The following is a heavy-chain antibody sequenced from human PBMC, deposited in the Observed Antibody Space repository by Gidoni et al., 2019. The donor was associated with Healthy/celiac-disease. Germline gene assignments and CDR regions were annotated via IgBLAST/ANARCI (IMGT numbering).Heavy chain of an antibody. D-gene: IGHD3-9*01. Sequence: QLQLQESGPGLVKPSETLSLTCTVSGGSISSSSYYWGWIRQPPGKGLEWIGSIYYSGSTYYNPSLKSRVTISVDTSKNQFSLKLSSVTAADTAVYYCARQPYYDILTGYYWTFYYFDYWGQGTLVTVSS. CDR1: GGSISSSSYY. CDR3: ARQPYYDILTGYYWTFYYFDY. CDR2: IYYSGST. J-gene: IGHJ4*02. V-gene: IGHV4-39*01.